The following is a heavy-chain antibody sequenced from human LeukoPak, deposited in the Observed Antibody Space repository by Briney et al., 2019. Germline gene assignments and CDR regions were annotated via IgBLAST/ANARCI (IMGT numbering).Heavy chain of an antibody. Sequence: KPSETLSLTCTVSGGSVSSGSYYWSWIRQPPGKGLEWIGYIYYSGSTNYNPSLKSRVTISVDTSKNQFSLKLSSVTAADTAVYYCARWYSSGWAFDYWGQGTLVTVSS. CDR3: ARWYSSGWAFDY. CDR1: GGSVSSGSYY. J-gene: IGHJ4*02. V-gene: IGHV4-61*01. D-gene: IGHD6-19*01. CDR2: IYYSGST.